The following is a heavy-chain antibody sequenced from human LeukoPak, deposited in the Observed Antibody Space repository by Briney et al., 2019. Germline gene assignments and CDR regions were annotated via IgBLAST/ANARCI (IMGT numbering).Heavy chain of an antibody. D-gene: IGHD5-24*01. V-gene: IGHV3-23*01. CDR1: GFTFNNYA. CDR2: VTGPADTT. Sequence: PGGSLRLSCAASGFTFNNYAMNWVRQAPGKGLEWVAAVTGPADTTYYADSVKGRFTISRDSFKDTVYLQMNRLGAGDTALYYCAKGAAIDHWGQGTLVTVSS. CDR3: AKGAAIDH. J-gene: IGHJ4*02.